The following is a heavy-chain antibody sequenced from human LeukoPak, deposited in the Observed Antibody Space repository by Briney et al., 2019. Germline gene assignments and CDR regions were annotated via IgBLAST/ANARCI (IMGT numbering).Heavy chain of an antibody. CDR3: VRRKSEGLRLGELSPRGSGMDV. J-gene: IGHJ6*02. Sequence: GGSLRLSCAASGFTFSSYSMNWVRQAPGKGLEWVSYISSSSSTIYYADSVKGRFTISRDNAKNSLYLQMNSLRAEDTAVYYRVRRKSEGLRLGELSPRGSGMDVWGQGTTVTVSS. CDR1: GFTFSSYS. CDR2: ISSSSSTI. D-gene: IGHD3-16*02. V-gene: IGHV3-48*01.